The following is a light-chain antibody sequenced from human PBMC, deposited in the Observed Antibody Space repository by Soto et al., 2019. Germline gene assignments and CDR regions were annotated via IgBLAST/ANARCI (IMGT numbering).Light chain of an antibody. V-gene: IGKV2-28*01. CDR2: FGS. CDR3: LQVLQTRT. Sequence: IVMTDSPLFVSVTRGCWALMSCTLTYILLHSNGYNYLDWYLQRPGQSPQLLIYFGSSRASGVPDRFSGSGSGTNFTLKISRVEAEDVGVYYCLQVLQTRTLGQGSKVDI. CDR1: YILLHSNGYNY. J-gene: IGKJ1*01.